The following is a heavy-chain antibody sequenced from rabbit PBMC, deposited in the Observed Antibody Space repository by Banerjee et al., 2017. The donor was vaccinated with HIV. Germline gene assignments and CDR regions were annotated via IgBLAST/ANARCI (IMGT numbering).Heavy chain of an antibody. Sequence: QEQLEESGGDLVKPEGSLTLTCTASGFSFSNGYVMCWVRQAPGKGLEWIACINTISGDTVYATWAKGRFTISKASWTTVTLQMTSLTAADTATYFCARDLAGVGSGWNFNLWGPGTLVTVS. CDR3: ARDLAGVGSGWNFNL. D-gene: IGHD1-1*01. J-gene: IGHJ4*01. CDR2: INTISGDT. V-gene: IGHV1S45*01. CDR1: GFSFSNGYV.